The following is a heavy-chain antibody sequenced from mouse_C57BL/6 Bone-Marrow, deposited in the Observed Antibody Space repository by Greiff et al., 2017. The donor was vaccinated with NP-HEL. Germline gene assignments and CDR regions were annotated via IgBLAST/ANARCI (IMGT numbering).Heavy chain of an antibody. CDR3: ARYYYGSDY. J-gene: IGHJ2*01. V-gene: IGHV14-2*01. CDR1: GFNIKDYY. CDR2: IDPEDGET. Sequence: DVQLQESGAELVKPGASVKLSCTASGFNIKDYYMHWVKQRTEQGLEWIGRIDPEDGETKDAPKFQGKATITADKSSNTAYLQLSSLTSEDTAVYYCARYYYGSDYWGQGTTLTVSS. D-gene: IGHD1-1*01.